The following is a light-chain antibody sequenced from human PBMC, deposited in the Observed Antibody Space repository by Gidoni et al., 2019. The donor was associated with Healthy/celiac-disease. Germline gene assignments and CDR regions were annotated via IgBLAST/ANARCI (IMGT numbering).Light chain of an antibody. J-gene: IGLJ3*02. CDR2: EVS. CDR3: CSCAGSSTFV. V-gene: IGLV2-23*02. Sequence: QSALTQPASVSGSPGQSTTISCTGTSSDVGSYNLVSWYQQHPGKAPKLMIYEVSKRPSGVSNHFSGSKSGNTASLAISRLQAEDEADYYCCSCAGSSTFVFGGGTKLTVL. CDR1: SSDVGSYNL.